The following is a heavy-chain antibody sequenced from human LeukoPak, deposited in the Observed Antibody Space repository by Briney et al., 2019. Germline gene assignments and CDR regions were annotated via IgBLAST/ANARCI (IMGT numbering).Heavy chain of an antibody. CDR2: IYYSGST. J-gene: IGHJ3*02. V-gene: IGHV4-59*11. Sequence: SETLSLTCTVSGGSISSHYWSWIRQPPGKGLEWIGYIYYSGSTNYNPSLKSRVTISVDTSKNQFSLKLSSVTAADTAVYYCAREVSFGDSSGYHPLDIWGQGTMVTVSS. CDR3: AREVSFGDSSGYHPLDI. D-gene: IGHD3-22*01. CDR1: GGSISSHY.